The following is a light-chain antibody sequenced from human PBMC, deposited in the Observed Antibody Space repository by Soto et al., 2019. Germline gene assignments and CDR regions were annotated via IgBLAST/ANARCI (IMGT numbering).Light chain of an antibody. Sequence: QSVLTQPASVSGSPGQSITISCTGTSSDVGGYNYVSWYQQHPGKAPKLMIYEVSNRPSGVSNRFSGSKSGNTASLTISGLQAEDEADYYCSSYAGSSTSLVFGGGTKLTVL. V-gene: IGLV2-14*01. CDR1: SSDVGGYNY. CDR2: EVS. CDR3: SSYAGSSTSLV. J-gene: IGLJ3*02.